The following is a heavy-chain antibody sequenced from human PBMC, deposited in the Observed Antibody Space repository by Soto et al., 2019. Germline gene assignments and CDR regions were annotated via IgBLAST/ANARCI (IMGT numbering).Heavy chain of an antibody. V-gene: IGHV4-39*01. Sequence: PSETLSLTCTVSGGSISSSSHYWGWIRQPPGKGLEWIANIHYIGSTYYNPSLKSRVTISVDTSKNQFSLKLNSVTAADTSVYYCARRGHDSNSYYYFDYWGQGTLVTVSS. CDR2: IHYIGST. CDR1: GGSISSSSHY. J-gene: IGHJ4*01. CDR3: ARRGHDSNSYYYFDY. D-gene: IGHD3-22*01.